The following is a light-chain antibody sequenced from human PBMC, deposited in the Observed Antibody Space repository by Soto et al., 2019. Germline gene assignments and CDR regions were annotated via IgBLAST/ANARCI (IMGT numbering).Light chain of an antibody. J-gene: IGKJ5*01. CDR3: QQYGSSPPIT. CDR1: QSVSSSY. Sequence: IVLTHSPGPLCLSPGERATLSCRASQSVSSSYLAWYQQKPGQAPRLLIYGASSRATGIPDRFSGSGSGTDFTLTISRLEPEDFAVYYCQQYGSSPPITFGQGTRLEIK. V-gene: IGKV3-20*01. CDR2: GAS.